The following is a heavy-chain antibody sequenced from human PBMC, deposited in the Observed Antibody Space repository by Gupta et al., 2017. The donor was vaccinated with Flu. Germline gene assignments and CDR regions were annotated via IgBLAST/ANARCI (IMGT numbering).Heavy chain of an antibody. D-gene: IGHD1-26*01. CDR1: GFGFSDHS. J-gene: IGHJ4*02. Sequence: EVQLVESGGGLVQPGGSLRLSCAVSGFGFSDHSMDWVRPAPGKGLEWVGRTRHKASDYTTEYAASVKGRFTISRDNSKNTLYLQMNSLKTEDTAVYFCARGEDSVSASVRYDYWGQGALVTVSS. CDR2: TRHKASDYTT. V-gene: IGHV3-72*01. CDR3: ARGEDSVSASVRYDY.